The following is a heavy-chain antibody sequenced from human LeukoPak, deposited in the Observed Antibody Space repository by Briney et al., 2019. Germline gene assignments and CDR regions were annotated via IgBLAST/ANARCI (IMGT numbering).Heavy chain of an antibody. D-gene: IGHD2-2*01. J-gene: IGHJ6*03. CDR2: IYYSGST. V-gene: IGHV4-59*01. Sequence: PSETLSLTCTVSGGSISSYYWSWIRQPPGKGLEWIGYIYYSGSTNYNPSLKSRVTISVDTSKNQFSLKLSSVTAADTAVYYCARGGVPATYYYYYMDVWGKGTTVTVSS. CDR1: GGSISSYY. CDR3: ARGGVPATYYYYYMDV.